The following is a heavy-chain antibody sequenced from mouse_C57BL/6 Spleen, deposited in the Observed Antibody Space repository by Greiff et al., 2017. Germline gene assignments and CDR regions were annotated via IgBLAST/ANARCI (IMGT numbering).Heavy chain of an antibody. CDR3: ARGGNYDLYAMDY. CDR1: GYSFTGYF. J-gene: IGHJ4*01. D-gene: IGHD2-3*01. Sequence: VQLQQSGPELVKPGDSVKISCKASGYSFTGYFMNWVMQSHGKSLEWIGRINPYNGDTFYNQKFKGKATLTVDKSSSTAHMELRSLTSEDSAVYYCARGGNYDLYAMDYWGQGTSVTVSS. V-gene: IGHV1-20*01. CDR2: INPYNGDT.